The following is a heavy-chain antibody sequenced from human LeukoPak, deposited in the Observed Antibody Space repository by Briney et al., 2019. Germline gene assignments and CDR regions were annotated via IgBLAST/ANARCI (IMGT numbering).Heavy chain of an antibody. CDR2: ISSNGGST. CDR3: VKDESDIVATISWFDP. CDR1: GFTFSSYA. V-gene: IGHV3-64D*06. D-gene: IGHD5-12*01. Sequence: QPGGSLRLSCSASGFTFSSYAMPWVRQAPGKGLEYVSAISSNGGSTYYADSVKGRFTISRDNSKNTLYLQMSSLRAEDTAVYYCVKDESDIVATISWFDPWGQGTLVTVSS. J-gene: IGHJ5*02.